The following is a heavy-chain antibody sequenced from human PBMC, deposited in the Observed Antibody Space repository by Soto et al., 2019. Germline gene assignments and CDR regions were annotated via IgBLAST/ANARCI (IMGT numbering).Heavy chain of an antibody. CDR2: IIPIFGTA. CDR3: ARGRSYYDSSGYPNGWFDP. D-gene: IGHD3-22*01. V-gene: IGHV1-69*13. Sequence: SVKVSCKASGGTFSSYAISWVRQAPGQGLEWMGGIIPIFGTADYAQKFQGRVTITADESTSTAYMELSSLRSEDTAVYYCARGRSYYDSSGYPNGWFDPWGQGTLVTVSS. J-gene: IGHJ5*02. CDR1: GGTFSSYA.